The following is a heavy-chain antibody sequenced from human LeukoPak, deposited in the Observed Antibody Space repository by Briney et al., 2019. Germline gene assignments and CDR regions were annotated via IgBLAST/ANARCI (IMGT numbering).Heavy chain of an antibody. CDR2: ISYDGSNK. V-gene: IGHV3-30-3*01. CDR3: ARSPRNYDFWSGYFDY. CDR1: GFTISSYA. J-gene: IGHJ4*02. D-gene: IGHD3-3*01. Sequence: PGRSLRLSCAASGFTISSYAMHWVRQAPGKGLEWVAVISYDGSNKYYADSVKGRFTISRDNSKNTLYLQMNSLRAEDTAVYYCARSPRNYDFWSGYFDYWGQGTLVTVSS.